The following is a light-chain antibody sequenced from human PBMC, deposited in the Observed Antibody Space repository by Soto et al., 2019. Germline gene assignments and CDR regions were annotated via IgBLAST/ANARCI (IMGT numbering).Light chain of an antibody. CDR1: AMPNQY. V-gene: IGLV3-25*02. CDR3: QSSDSSGTSVV. J-gene: IGLJ2*01. CDR2: KDN. Sequence: SYELTQPPSVSPSPGQTARIACSGDAMPNQYAYWYQQKPGQAPILVIYKDNERPSGIPERFSGSYSGTTATLTISGVQAEDEADYYCQSSDSSGTSVVFGGGTKLTVL.